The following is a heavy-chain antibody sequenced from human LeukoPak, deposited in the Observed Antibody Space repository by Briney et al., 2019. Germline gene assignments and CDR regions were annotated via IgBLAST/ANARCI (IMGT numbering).Heavy chain of an antibody. V-gene: IGHV3-30*01. CDR3: ARAGSATPDAFDI. Sequence: GGSLRLSCAVSGFTFSNYAMHWVRQAPGKGLEWVAVILYDGDSKYYADSVKGRFTISRENSKNTLYLQMNSLRADDTAVYYCARAGSATPDAFDIWGQGTMVTVSS. J-gene: IGHJ3*02. CDR1: GFTFSNYA. D-gene: IGHD2-15*01. CDR2: ILYDGDSK.